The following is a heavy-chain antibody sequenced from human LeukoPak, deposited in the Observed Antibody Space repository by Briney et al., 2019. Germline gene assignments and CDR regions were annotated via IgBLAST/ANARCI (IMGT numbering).Heavy chain of an antibody. D-gene: IGHD6-13*01. V-gene: IGHV3-7*01. J-gene: IGHJ4*02. Sequence: GGSLRLSCAASGFTFSSYWMSWVRQAPGKGLEWVANIKQDGSEKYYVDSVKGRFTISRDNAKNSLYLQMNGLRAEDTAVYYCARDEGYSSSSLFDYWGQGTLVTVSS. CDR1: GFTFSSYW. CDR2: IKQDGSEK. CDR3: ARDEGYSSSSLFDY.